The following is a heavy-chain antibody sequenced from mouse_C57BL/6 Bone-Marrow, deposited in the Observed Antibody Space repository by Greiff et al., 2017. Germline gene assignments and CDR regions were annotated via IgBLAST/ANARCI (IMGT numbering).Heavy chain of an antibody. V-gene: IGHV5-9-1*02. J-gene: IGHJ3*01. Sequence: VQLKESGEGLVKPGGSLKLSCAASGFTFSSYAMSWVRQTPEKRLEWVAYISSGGDYIYYADTVKGRFTISRDNARNTLYLQMSSLKSEDTAMYYCTIDSSGYLWFAYWGQGTLVTVSA. CDR3: TIDSSGYLWFAY. D-gene: IGHD3-2*02. CDR1: GFTFSSYA. CDR2: ISSGGDYI.